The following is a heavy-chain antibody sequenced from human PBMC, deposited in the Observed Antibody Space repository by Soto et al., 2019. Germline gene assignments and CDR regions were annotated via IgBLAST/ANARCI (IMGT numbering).Heavy chain of an antibody. CDR1: GYRLSNYY. D-gene: IGHD5-12*01. CDR2: VNPSDGRA. Sequence: QVDLVQSGAEVKKPGASVKMSCKSSGYRLSNYYMHWVRQAPGQGLEWMGIVNPSDGRANYARKFRGRVTMTWDTSTTTLYMEVNSLRSDDTAIYYCARAELIVAGQAFDSWGQGTLVTVSS. J-gene: IGHJ4*02. CDR3: ARAELIVAGQAFDS. V-gene: IGHV1-46*01.